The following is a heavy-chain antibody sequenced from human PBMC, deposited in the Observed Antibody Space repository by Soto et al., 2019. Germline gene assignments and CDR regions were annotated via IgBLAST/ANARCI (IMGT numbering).Heavy chain of an antibody. D-gene: IGHD6-13*01. J-gene: IGHJ4*02. CDR3: AKEIGAAAGPYYFDY. V-gene: IGHV3-9*01. CDR1: GFTFDEYA. CDR2: ISWNSGSI. Sequence: GGSLRLCCAASGFTFDEYAMHWVRQAPGKGLEWVSGISWNSGSIGYADSVKGRFTISRDNAKNSLYLQMNSLRAEDTALYYCAKEIGAAAGPYYFDYWGQGTLVTVSS.